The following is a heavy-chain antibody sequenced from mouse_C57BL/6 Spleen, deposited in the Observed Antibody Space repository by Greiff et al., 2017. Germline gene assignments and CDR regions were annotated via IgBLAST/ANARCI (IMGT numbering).Heavy chain of an antibody. V-gene: IGHV14-2*01. Sequence: EVKLQESGAELVKPGASVKLSCTASGFNIKDYYMHWVKQRTEQGLEWIGRIDPEDGETKYAPKFQGKATITADTSSNTAYLQLSSLTSEDTAVYYCAGNYYYGSSYENAMDYWGQGTSVTVSS. CDR3: AGNYYYGSSYENAMDY. CDR1: GFNIKDYY. J-gene: IGHJ4*01. CDR2: IDPEDGET. D-gene: IGHD1-1*01.